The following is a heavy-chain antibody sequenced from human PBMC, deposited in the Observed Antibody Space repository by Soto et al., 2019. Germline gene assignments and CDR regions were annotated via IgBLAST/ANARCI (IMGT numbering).Heavy chain of an antibody. CDR1: GCTFPSYY. CDR2: INPSGGST. CDR3: AREFLEWLAPYFYYGIGV. Sequence: ASGKVSCKASGCTFPSYYMHWVRKAPGQGLEWMGIINPSGGSTSYAQKFQGRVTMTRDTSTSTVYMELSSLRSEDTAVYYCAREFLEWLAPYFYYGIGVCGDVTTFPVSS. D-gene: IGHD3-3*01. J-gene: IGHJ6*01. V-gene: IGHV1-46*01.